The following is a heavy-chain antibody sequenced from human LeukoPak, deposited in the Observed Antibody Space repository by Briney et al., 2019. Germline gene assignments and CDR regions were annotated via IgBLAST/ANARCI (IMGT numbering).Heavy chain of an antibody. CDR3: AKERGLSRSYPFDY. J-gene: IGHJ4*02. Sequence: ARALRLSCAASGLTFSRGAMHGVRQAPGTGRERGAVILSDGIDKYYADSGKGRLTISRDNSKDTLYLQMNRLTAEVTAAYYRAKERGLSRSYPFDYWGQGTLVTVSS. D-gene: IGHD1-26*01. CDR1: GLTFSRGA. V-gene: IGHV3-33*06. CDR2: ILSDGIDK.